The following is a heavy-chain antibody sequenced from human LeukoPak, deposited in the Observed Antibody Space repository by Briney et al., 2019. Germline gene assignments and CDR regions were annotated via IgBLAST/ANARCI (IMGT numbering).Heavy chain of an antibody. J-gene: IGHJ4*02. Sequence: PGGSLRLSCAASGFTFSSYGMHWVRQAPGKGLEWVAFIRYDGSNKYYADSVKGRFTISRDNANNTLYLQMNSLRVEDTAVYYCVRDNAYKFDYWGQGTLVTVSS. V-gene: IGHV3-30*02. D-gene: IGHD5-24*01. CDR3: VRDNAYKFDY. CDR1: GFTFSSYG. CDR2: IRYDGSNK.